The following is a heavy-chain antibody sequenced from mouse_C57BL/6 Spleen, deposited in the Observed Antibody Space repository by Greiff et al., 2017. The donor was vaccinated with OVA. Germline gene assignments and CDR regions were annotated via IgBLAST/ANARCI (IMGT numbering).Heavy chain of an antibody. D-gene: IGHD1-1*01. CDR3: AREDYGSRKGFAY. CDR1: GYTFTSYW. J-gene: IGHJ3*01. CDR2: IDPSDSYT. V-gene: IGHV1-69*01. Sequence: QVQLQQPGAELVMPGASVKLSCKASGYTFTSYWMHWVKQRPGQGLEWIGEIDPSDSYTNYNQKFKGKSTLTVDKSSSTAYMQLSSLTSEDSAVYYCAREDYGSRKGFAYWGQGTLVTVSA.